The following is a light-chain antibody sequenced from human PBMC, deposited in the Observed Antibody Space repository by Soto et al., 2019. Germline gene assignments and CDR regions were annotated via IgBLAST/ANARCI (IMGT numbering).Light chain of an antibody. CDR3: QQTYSMPPLT. CDR2: AAS. J-gene: IGKJ4*01. CDR1: QGITTY. Sequence: DIQLTQSPSSLSASVGDRVTITCRASQGITTYLNWYQQKPGKAPKLLIYAASRLQGGVPSRYSGSGFGTDFTLTISSLHPEDFATYYCQQTYSMPPLTVGGGTKVEIK. V-gene: IGKV1-39*01.